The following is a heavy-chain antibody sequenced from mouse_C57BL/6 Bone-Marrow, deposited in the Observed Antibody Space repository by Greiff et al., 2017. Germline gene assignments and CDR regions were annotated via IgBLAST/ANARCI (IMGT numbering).Heavy chain of an antibody. CDR1: GFTFSDAW. V-gene: IGHV6-6*01. D-gene: IGHD2-5*01. CDR3: TRASVMGYSNYERWYYDV. CDR2: IRNKANNHAT. Sequence: EVKVEESGGGLVQPGGSMKLSCAASGFTFSDAWMDWVRQSPEKGLEWVAEIRNKANNHATYYAESVKGRFTISRDDSKSSVYLQMTSLRAEDTGIYYCTRASVMGYSNYERWYYDVWGTGTTVTVSS. J-gene: IGHJ1*03.